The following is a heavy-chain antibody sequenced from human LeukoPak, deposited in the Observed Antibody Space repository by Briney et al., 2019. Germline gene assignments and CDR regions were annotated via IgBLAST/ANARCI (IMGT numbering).Heavy chain of an antibody. CDR1: GGSTSSYY. Sequence: PSETLSLTCTVSGGSTSSYYRSWIRQPAGKGLEWIGRIYTSGSTNYNPSLKSRVTMSVDTSKNQFPLKLSSVTAADTAVYYCARYGGNSAYFDYWGQGTLVTVSS. CDR2: IYTSGST. J-gene: IGHJ4*02. CDR3: ARYGGNSAYFDY. V-gene: IGHV4-4*07. D-gene: IGHD4-23*01.